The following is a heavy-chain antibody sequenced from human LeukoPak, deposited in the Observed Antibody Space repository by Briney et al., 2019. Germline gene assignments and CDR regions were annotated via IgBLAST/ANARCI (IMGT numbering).Heavy chain of an antibody. CDR3: AREGSEHYDSGAFDI. V-gene: IGHV1-2*02. J-gene: IGHJ3*02. CDR1: GYTFTGYY. CDR2: INPNSGGT. D-gene: IGHD3-22*01. Sequence: ASVKVSCKASGYTFTGYYMHWVRQAPGQGLEWMGWINPNSGGTNYAQKLQGRVTMTTDTSTSTAYMELRSLRSDDTAVYYCAREGSEHYDSGAFDIWGQGTMVTVSS.